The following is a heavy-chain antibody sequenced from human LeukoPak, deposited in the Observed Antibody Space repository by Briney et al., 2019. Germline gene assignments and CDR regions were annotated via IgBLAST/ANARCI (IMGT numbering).Heavy chain of an antibody. D-gene: IGHD5-24*01. CDR2: ISYDGSNK. V-gene: IGHV3-30*01. Sequence: GGSLRLSCAASGFTFGTYAMHWVRQAPGKGLEWVAVISYDGSNKYNADSVKGRFTISRDNSKNTLYLQVNSLRAEDTAVYYCARDQGMATNYNWFDPWGQGTLVTVSS. J-gene: IGHJ5*02. CDR3: ARDQGMATNYNWFDP. CDR1: GFTFGTYA.